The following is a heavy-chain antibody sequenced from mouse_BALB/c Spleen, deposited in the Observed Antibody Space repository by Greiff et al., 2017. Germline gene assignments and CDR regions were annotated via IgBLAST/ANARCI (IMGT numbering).Heavy chain of an antibody. V-gene: IGHV5-15*02. J-gene: IGHJ4*01. CDR3: ARDGVRAMDY. CDR1: GFTFSDYG. D-gene: IGHD2-14*01. CDR2: ISNLAYSI. Sequence: EVKLVESGGGLVQPGGSRKLSCAASGFTFSDYGMAWVRQAPGKGPEWVAFISNLAYSIYYADTVTGRFTISRENAKNTLYLEMSSLRSEDTAMYYCARDGVRAMDYWGQGTSVTVSS.